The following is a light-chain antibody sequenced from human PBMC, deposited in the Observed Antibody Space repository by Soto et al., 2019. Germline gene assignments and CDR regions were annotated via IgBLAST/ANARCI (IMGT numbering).Light chain of an antibody. J-gene: IGKJ1*01. CDR3: QQYNNWPRT. CDR2: GAS. CDR1: QSVSSN. V-gene: IGKV3-15*01. Sequence: EIVMTQSPATLSVSPGERATLSCRASQSVSSNLAWYQQKPGQAPRLLIYGASTRATGIPARFSGSGSGTEFTLTISSLLSEDFAVYYCQQYNNWPRTFGQGTRWISN.